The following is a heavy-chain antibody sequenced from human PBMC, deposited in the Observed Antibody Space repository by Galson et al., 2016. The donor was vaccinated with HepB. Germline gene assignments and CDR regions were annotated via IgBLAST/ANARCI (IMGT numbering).Heavy chain of an antibody. V-gene: IGHV1-8*01. J-gene: IGHJ4*02. CDR2: INTYSGNT. Sequence: SVKVSCKASGYTFTNYEISWVRQAPGQGLEWMGWINTYSGNTDHAQKFQGRVTMTRDTSISTAYMELSSLTSEDTALYYCARALVRMAVAPLDFWGQGTLVTVSS. CDR3: ARALVRMAVAPLDF. D-gene: IGHD6-19*01. CDR1: GYTFTNYE.